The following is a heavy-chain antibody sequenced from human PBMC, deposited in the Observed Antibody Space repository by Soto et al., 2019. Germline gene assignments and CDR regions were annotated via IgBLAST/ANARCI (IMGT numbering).Heavy chain of an antibody. J-gene: IGHJ4*02. D-gene: IGHD3-3*01. CDR2: ISYDGSNK. CDR3: AKVRLSFLEWLSMDY. V-gene: IGHV3-30*18. CDR1: GFTFSSYG. Sequence: GGSLRLSCAASGFTFSSYGMHWVRQAPGKGLEWVAVISYDGSNKYYADSVKGRFTISRDNSKNTLYLQMNSLRAEDTAVYYCAKVRLSFLEWLSMDYWGQGTLVTVSS.